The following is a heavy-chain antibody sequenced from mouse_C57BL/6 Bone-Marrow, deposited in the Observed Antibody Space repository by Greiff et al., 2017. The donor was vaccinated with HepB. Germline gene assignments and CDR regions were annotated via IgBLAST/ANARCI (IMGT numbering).Heavy chain of an antibody. CDR1: GYTFTSYW. J-gene: IGHJ3*01. V-gene: IGHV1-7*01. D-gene: IGHD2-1*01. CDR3: ASGDGNYFFAY. Sequence: LVESGAELAKPGASVKLSCKASGYTFTSYWMHWVKQRPGQGLEWIGYINPSSGYTKYNQKFKDKATLTADKCSSTAYMQLSSLTYEDSAVYYCASGDGNYFFAYWGQGTLVTVSA. CDR2: INPSSGYT.